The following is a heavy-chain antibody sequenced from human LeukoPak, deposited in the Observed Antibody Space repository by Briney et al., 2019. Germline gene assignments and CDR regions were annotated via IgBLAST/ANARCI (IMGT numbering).Heavy chain of an antibody. CDR3: ARKVANRRTFGYSETIYNSYYYMDV. V-gene: IGHV4-59*12. CDR1: GGSISSYY. D-gene: IGHD5-24*01. CDR2: IYYSGST. Sequence: SETLSLTCTVSGGSISSYYWSWIRQPPGKGLEWIGYIYYSGSTNYNPSLKSRVTISVDTSKNQFSLKVSSVTAADTAVYYCARKVANRRTFGYSETIYNSYYYMDVWGKGTTVTVSS. J-gene: IGHJ6*03.